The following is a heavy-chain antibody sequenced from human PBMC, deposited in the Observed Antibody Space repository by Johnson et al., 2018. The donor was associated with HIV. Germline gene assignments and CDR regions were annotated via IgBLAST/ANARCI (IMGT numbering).Heavy chain of an antibody. J-gene: IGHJ3*02. V-gene: IGHV3-30*02. CDR3: AKERGTYYVVDSFDI. D-gene: IGHD1-26*01. CDR1: GFTFTSYG. Sequence: QVQLVESGGGVVQPGGSLRLSCAASGFTFTSYGMHWVRQAPGKGLEWVAFIRYDGSIKYYAESVKGRFTISRDNSKNTLYLQMYSLIAEDTAVYYCAKERGTYYVVDSFDIWGQGTMVTVSS. CDR2: IRYDGSIK.